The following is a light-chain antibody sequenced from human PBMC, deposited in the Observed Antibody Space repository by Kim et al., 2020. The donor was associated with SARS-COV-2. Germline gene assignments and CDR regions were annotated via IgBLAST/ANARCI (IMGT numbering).Light chain of an antibody. Sequence: SPGERAALSCRASQSVSSNSLAWYQQKPGQAPRLLICGASSRATGIPDRFSGSGSGTDFTLTITRLEPEDFAVYYCQQYSSSPATFGQGTKVDIK. J-gene: IGKJ1*01. CDR3: QQYSSSPAT. CDR1: QSVSSNS. V-gene: IGKV3-20*01. CDR2: GAS.